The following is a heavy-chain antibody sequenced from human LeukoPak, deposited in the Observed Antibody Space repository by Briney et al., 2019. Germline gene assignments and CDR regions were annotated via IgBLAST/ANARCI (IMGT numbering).Heavy chain of an antibody. D-gene: IGHD4-11*01. CDR3: ARDGFDYSISNWFDP. Sequence: ASVKVSCKASGYTFTSYGISWVLQAPGQGLEWMGWISAYNGNTNYAQKLQGRVTMTTDTSTSTAYMELRSLRSDDTAVYYCARDGFDYSISNWFDPWGQGTLVTVSS. CDR2: ISAYNGNT. V-gene: IGHV1-18*01. CDR1: GYTFTSYG. J-gene: IGHJ5*02.